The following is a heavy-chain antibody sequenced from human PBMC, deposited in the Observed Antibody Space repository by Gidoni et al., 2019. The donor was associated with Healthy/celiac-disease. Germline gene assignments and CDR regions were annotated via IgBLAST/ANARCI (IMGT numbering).Heavy chain of an antibody. J-gene: IGHJ4*02. CDR3: ARARRDYYDSSGYFDY. Sequence: QVQLQESRPGLVKPSQTLSLTCTVSGGTISSGGYYWRWIRQHPGKGLEWIGYIYYSGSTYYNPSLKSRVTISVDTSKNQFSLKLSSVTAADTAGYYCARARRDYYDSSGYFDYWGQGTLVTVSS. CDR1: GGTISSGGYY. CDR2: IYYSGST. V-gene: IGHV4-31*03. D-gene: IGHD3-22*01.